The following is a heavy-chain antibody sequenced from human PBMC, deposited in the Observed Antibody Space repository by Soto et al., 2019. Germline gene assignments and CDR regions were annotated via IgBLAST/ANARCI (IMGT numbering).Heavy chain of an antibody. CDR3: ATSRRVSMIVVDSHDY. CDR1: GYTLTELS. V-gene: IGHV1-24*01. D-gene: IGHD3-22*01. CDR2: FDPEDGET. J-gene: IGHJ4*02. Sequence: ASVKVSCKVSGYTLTELSMHWVRQAPGKGLEWMGGFDPEDGETIYAQKFQGRVTMTEDTSTDTAYMELSSLRSEDTAVYYCATSRRVSMIVVDSHDYWGQGTLVTVSS.